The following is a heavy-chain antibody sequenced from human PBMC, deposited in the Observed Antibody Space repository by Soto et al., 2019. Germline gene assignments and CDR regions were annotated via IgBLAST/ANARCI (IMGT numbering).Heavy chain of an antibody. CDR2: IYYSGST. Sequence: LSLTCTVSGGSISSGGYYWSWIRQHPGKGLEWIGYIYYSGSTYYNPSLKSRVTISVDTSKNQFSLKLSSVTAADTAVYYCARAALPMVRALIVWGQGTTVTVSS. CDR1: GGSISSGGYY. J-gene: IGHJ6*02. CDR3: ARAALPMVRALIV. V-gene: IGHV4-31*03. D-gene: IGHD3-10*01.